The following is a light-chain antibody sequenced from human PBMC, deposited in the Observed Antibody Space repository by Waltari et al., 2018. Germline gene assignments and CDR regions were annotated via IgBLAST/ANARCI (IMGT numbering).Light chain of an antibody. V-gene: IGKV3-11*01. CDR3: QQRYKWPLT. J-gene: IGKJ4*01. CDR2: DSS. Sequence: EIVLTQSPATLSCSPGERATLSCRASQSVSTYLAWYQQRPGQPPRLLIYDSSSRATDIPARFSGSGSETDFTLTISSLEPEDFAVYYCQQRYKWPLTFGGGSKVEI. CDR1: QSVSTY.